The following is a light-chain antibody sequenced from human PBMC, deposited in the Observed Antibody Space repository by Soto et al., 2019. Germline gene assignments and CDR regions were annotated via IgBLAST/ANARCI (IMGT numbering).Light chain of an antibody. CDR2: NNN. CDR1: TSNIGSKT. J-gene: IGLJ2*01. Sequence: QSVLTQPPSASGTPGQTVTISWSGNTSNIGSKTESWYQEVPGTAPKLLIYNNNQRPSGVPDRFSASKSGTSASLAISGLQSEDEADYYCASWDDSLNGVVFGGGTKLTVL. CDR3: ASWDDSLNGVV. V-gene: IGLV1-44*01.